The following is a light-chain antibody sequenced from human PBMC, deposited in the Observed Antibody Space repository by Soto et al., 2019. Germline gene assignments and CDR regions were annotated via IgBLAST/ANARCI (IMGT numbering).Light chain of an antibody. J-gene: IGKJ1*01. CDR2: KAS. CDR3: LQDYNYPLT. V-gene: IGKV1-5*03. Sequence: DIQMTQSPSTLSASVGDRVTITCRASQTISTWLAWYQQKPGKAPKLLIYKASILESGVPSRFSGSGSGTDFTLTISSLQPEDFATYCCLQDYNYPLTFGQGTKVDIK. CDR1: QTISTW.